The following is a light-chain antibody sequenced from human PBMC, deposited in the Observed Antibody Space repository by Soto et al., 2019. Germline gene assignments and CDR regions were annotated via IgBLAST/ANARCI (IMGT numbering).Light chain of an antibody. CDR1: QSVSGY. Sequence: EIVMTQSPGTVSVFPGETVTLFCRASQSVSGYLDWFHQKPGQAPRLVLLRIFTRAIGVPARFSGSGSETEFTLTISGLQSEDSGVYYCLQHYSWPWTFGQGTKVEIK. V-gene: IGKV3-15*01. CDR3: LQHYSWPWT. CDR2: RIF. J-gene: IGKJ1*01.